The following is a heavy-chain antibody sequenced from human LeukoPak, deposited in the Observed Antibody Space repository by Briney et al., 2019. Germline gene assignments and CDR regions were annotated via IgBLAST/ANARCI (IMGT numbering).Heavy chain of an antibody. V-gene: IGHV4-31*03. CDR2: IYYSGST. CDR3: ARGGFAAAGTVDY. D-gene: IGHD6-13*01. Sequence: PSETLSLTCTVSGVSISSGGYYWSWIRQHPGKGLEWIGYIYYSGSTYYNPSLKSRVTISVDTSKNQFSLKLSSVTAADTAVYYCARGGFAAAGTVDYWGQGTLVTVSS. J-gene: IGHJ4*02. CDR1: GVSISSGGYY.